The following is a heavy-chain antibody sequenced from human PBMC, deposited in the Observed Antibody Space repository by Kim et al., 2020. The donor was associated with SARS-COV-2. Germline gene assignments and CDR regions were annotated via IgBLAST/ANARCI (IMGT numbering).Heavy chain of an antibody. J-gene: IGHJ4*02. Sequence: GGSLRLSCAASGFTFSSYAMIWVRQAPGKGLEWVSAISGSGGSTYYADSVKGRFTISRDNSKNTLYLQMNSLRAEDTAVYYCAKSEGEDGDYAEIDYWGQGPLVTVSS. CDR1: GFTFSSYA. CDR3: AKSEGEDGDYAEIDY. CDR2: ISGSGGST. V-gene: IGHV3-23*01. D-gene: IGHD4-17*01.